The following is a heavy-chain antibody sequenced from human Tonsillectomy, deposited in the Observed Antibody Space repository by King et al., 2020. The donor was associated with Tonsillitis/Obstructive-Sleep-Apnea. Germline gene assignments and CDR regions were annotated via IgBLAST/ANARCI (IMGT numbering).Heavy chain of an antibody. CDR2: ISYDGSNK. D-gene: IGHD3-3*01. V-gene: IGHV3-30*01. Sequence: VQLVESGGGVVQPGRSLRLSCAASGFTFSSFAMHWVRQAPGKGLEWVAVISYDGSNKYYADSVKGRFTISRDNSKNTLYLQMNSLRVEDTAVYYCASIRFLEWLFQGYYMDVWGKGTTVTVSS. CDR3: ASIRFLEWLFQGYYMDV. J-gene: IGHJ6*03. CDR1: GFTFSSFA.